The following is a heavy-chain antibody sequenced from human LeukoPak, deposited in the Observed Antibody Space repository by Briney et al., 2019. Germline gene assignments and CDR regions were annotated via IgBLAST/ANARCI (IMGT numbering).Heavy chain of an antibody. CDR3: ARVRAHSRYCSSTSCYGWFDP. D-gene: IGHD2-2*01. Sequence: GRSLRLSCAASGFTFSSYAMHWVRQAPGKGLEWVAVISYDGSNKYYADSVKGRFTISRDNSKNTLYRQMDSLRAEDTAVYYCARVRAHSRYCSSTSCYGWFDPWGQGTLVTVSS. V-gene: IGHV3-30*01. J-gene: IGHJ5*02. CDR2: ISYDGSNK. CDR1: GFTFSSYA.